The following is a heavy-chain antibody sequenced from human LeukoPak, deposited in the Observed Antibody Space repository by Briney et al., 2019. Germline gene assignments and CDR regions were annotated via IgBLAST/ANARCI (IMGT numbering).Heavy chain of an antibody. CDR2: INPNSGGT. V-gene: IGHV1-2*02. J-gene: IGHJ5*02. CDR3: ARGDYGDYEWFDP. CDR1: GYTFTGYY. Sequence: ASVKVSCKASGYTFTGYYMHWVRQAPGQGLEWMGWINPNSGGTNYAQKFQGRVTMTRDTSISTAYMELSRLRSDDTAVYHCARGDYGDYEWFDPWGQGTLVTVSS. D-gene: IGHD4-17*01.